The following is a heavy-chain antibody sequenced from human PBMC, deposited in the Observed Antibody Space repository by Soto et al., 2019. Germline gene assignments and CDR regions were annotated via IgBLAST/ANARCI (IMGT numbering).Heavy chain of an antibody. J-gene: IGHJ4*02. CDR3: ARSDYGHSNSQYFDY. Sequence: NPSETLSLTCGVSGGSITTSNWWNWVRQTPEKGLEWIGQVLHTGTTNYNPSLVTRLTISVDKSKNQFSLELTSVTAADTALYFCARSDYGHSNSQYFDYWGRGTLVTVSS. CDR2: VLHTGTT. V-gene: IGHV4-4*02. D-gene: IGHD4-17*01. CDR1: GGSITTSNW.